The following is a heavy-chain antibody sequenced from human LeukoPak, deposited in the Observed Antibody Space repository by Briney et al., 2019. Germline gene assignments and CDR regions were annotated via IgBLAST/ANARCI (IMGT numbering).Heavy chain of an antibody. V-gene: IGHV4-28*01. CDR3: ARNQAVAANRGAFDI. CDR1: GYSITNNNW. D-gene: IGHD6-19*01. J-gene: IGHJ3*02. Sequence: SETLSLTCTVSGYSITNNNWWGWIRQPPGKGLEWIGYIYYSGSAYYNASLKSRVTMSVDSSKDQFSPELSSVTAVDTAVYYCARNQAVAANRGAFDIWGQGTMVTVSS. CDR2: IYYSGSA.